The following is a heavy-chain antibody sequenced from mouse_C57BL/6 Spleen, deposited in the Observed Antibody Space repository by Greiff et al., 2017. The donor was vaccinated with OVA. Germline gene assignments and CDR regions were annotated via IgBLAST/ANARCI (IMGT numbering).Heavy chain of an antibody. CDR2: IYPRSGNT. CDR3: ARKPEYFDV. Sequence: QVQLKQSGAELARPGASVKLSCKASGYTFTSYGISWVKQRTGQGLEWIGEIYPRSGNTYYNAKFKGKATLTADKSSSTAYMELRSLTSEDSAVYFCARKPEYFDVWGTGTTVTVSS. CDR1: GYTFTSYG. J-gene: IGHJ1*03. V-gene: IGHV1-81*01.